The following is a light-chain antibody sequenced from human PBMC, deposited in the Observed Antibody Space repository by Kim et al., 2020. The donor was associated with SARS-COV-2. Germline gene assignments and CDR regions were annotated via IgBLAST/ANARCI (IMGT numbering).Light chain of an antibody. Sequence: RESATLAVRVRQGVSSNLAWCHHKAGRPCRLCIYGASTRTAGGPARFSGSGSGRECSLTIASLQREDVAIYVCQHYNNWPPYTCGQGNKLEI. CDR1: QGVSSN. CDR2: GAS. V-gene: IGKV3-15*01. J-gene: IGKJ2*01. CDR3: QHYNNWPPYT.